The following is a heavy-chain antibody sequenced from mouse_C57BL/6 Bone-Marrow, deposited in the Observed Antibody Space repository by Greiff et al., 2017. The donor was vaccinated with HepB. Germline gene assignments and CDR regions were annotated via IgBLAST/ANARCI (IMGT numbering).Heavy chain of an antibody. J-gene: IGHJ4*01. D-gene: IGHD2-4*01. V-gene: IGHV1-69*01. CDR1: GYTFTSYW. CDR3: ATLGIYYDYDDAAYYARDY. Sequence: QVQLQQPGAELVMPGASVKLSCKASGYTFTSYWMHWVKQRPGQGLEWIGEIDPSDSYTNYNQKFKGKSTLTVDKSSSTAYMPLSSLTSEDSAVYYCATLGIYYDYDDAAYYARDYGGKGTQSPSPQ. CDR2: IDPSDSYT.